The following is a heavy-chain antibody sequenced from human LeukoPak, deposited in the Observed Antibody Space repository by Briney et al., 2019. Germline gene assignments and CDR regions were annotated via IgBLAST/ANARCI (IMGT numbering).Heavy chain of an antibody. D-gene: IGHD2-15*01. CDR1: GFTFSSYS. J-gene: IGHJ4*02. CDR2: ISSSSSYI. V-gene: IGHV3-21*01. Sequence: PGGSLRLSCAASGFTFSSYSMNWVRQAPGKGLEWVSSISSSSSYIYYADSVKGRFTISRDNAKNSLYLQMNSLRAEDTAVYFCTRDYCTGGSCFSGPGYWGQGTLVTVSS. CDR3: TRDYCTGGSCFSGPGY.